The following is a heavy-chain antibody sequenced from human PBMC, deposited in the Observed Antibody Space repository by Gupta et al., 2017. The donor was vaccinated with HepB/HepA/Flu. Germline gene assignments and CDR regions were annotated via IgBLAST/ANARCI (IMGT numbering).Heavy chain of an antibody. CDR2: LSGSGGRT. D-gene: IGHD4-17*01. V-gene: IGHV3-23*01. CDR1: GFTFSTYA. Sequence: EVHLLESGGGLVQPGGSLRLSCAASGFTFSTYAMNWVRQAPGKGLEWVSGLSGSGGRTYYADSVKGRFTISRDNSRNTLYLQMNSLRVEDTATYYCAKPVNYGDSSCYFHDMDVWGQGTTVTVS. CDR3: AKPVNYGDSSCYFHDMDV. J-gene: IGHJ6*02.